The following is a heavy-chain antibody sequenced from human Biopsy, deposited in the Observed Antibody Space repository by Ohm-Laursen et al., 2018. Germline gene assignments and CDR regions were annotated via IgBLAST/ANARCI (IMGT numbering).Heavy chain of an antibody. V-gene: IGHV1-8*01. CDR3: ARADPPLFYYGSGSSNWFDP. J-gene: IGHJ5*02. CDR2: MNPDSGNT. Sequence: SSVKVSCNASGYTFTSYEINWVRQATGQGLEWMGWMNPDSGNTGYAQNFQGRVTMTRNTSISTAYMELSSLKSEDTAVYFCARADPPLFYYGSGSSNWFDPWGQGTLVTVSS. CDR1: GYTFTSYE. D-gene: IGHD3-10*01.